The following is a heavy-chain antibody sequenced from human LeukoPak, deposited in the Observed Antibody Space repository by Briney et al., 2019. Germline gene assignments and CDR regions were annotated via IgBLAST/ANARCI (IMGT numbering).Heavy chain of an antibody. CDR1: GFTFSNAW. CDR3: ARDSPYYYDSSGYYYERSYFDY. V-gene: IGHV3-7*01. CDR2: IKQDGSEK. J-gene: IGHJ4*02. D-gene: IGHD3-22*01. Sequence: GGSLRLSCAASGFTFSNAWMSWVRQAPGKGLERVANIKQDGSEKYYVDSVKGRFTISRDNAKNSLYLQMNSLRAEDTAVYYCARDSPYYYDSSGYYYERSYFDYWGQGTLVTVSS.